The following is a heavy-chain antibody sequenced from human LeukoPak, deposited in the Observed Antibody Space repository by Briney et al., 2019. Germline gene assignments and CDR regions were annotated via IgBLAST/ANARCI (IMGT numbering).Heavy chain of an antibody. CDR3: ARTNYDFWSGYQYNWFDP. V-gene: IGHV3-7*01. D-gene: IGHD3-3*01. CDR1: GFTFSSYS. CDR2: IKQDGSEK. J-gene: IGHJ5*02. Sequence: GGSLRLSCAASGFTFSSYSMTWVRQAPGKGLEWVANIKQDGSEKYYVDSVKGRFTISRDNAKNSLYLQMNSLRAEDTAVYYCARTNYDFWSGYQYNWFDPWGQGTLVTVSS.